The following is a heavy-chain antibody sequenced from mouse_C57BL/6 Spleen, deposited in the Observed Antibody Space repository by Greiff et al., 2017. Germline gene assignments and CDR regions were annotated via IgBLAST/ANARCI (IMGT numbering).Heavy chain of an antibody. Sequence: VKLVESGPELVKPGASVKISCKASGYTFTDYYINWVKQRPGQGLEWIGMIHPNSGSTNYNEKFKSKATLTVDKSSSTAYMQLSSLTSEDSAVYYCALLLPFDYWGQGTTLTVSS. J-gene: IGHJ2*01. D-gene: IGHD1-1*01. CDR3: ALLLPFDY. CDR1: GYTFTDYY. CDR2: IHPNSGST. V-gene: IGHV1-77*01.